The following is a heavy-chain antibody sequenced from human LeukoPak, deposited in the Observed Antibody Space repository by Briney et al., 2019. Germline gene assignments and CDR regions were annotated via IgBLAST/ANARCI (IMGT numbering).Heavy chain of an antibody. CDR3: ARGTGSSWFDP. CDR1: GYTFTAYY. V-gene: IGHV1-2*02. CDR2: LNTNGGGT. D-gene: IGHD1-26*01. Sequence: ASVKVSCKASGYTFTAYYIHWVRQAPGQGLEWMGWLNTNGGGTKCAQNFQGRVTMTRDTSINTAYMELSGLRSDDTAVYYCARGTGSSWFDPWGQGTLVTVSS. J-gene: IGHJ5*02.